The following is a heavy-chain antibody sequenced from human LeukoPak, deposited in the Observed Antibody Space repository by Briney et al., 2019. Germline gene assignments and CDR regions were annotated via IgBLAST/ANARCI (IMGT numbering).Heavy chain of an antibody. CDR1: GFTFSSYG. Sequence: GGSLRLSCAASGFTFSSYGMHWVRQAPGKGLEWVAFIRYDGSNKYYADSVKGRFTISRDNSKNTLYLQMNGLRAEDTAVYYCARNRPSWGFGELVGVFDYWGQGTLVTVSS. CDR3: ARNRPSWGFGELVGVFDY. D-gene: IGHD3-10*01. J-gene: IGHJ4*02. V-gene: IGHV3-30*02. CDR2: IRYDGSNK.